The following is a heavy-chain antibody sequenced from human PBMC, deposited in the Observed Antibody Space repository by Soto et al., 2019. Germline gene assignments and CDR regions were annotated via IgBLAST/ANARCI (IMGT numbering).Heavy chain of an antibody. CDR1: SGSITSVNSY. CDR2: IYYSGSS. J-gene: IGHJ4*02. Sequence: QVQLQESGPGLVKPSQTLSLTCTVSSGSITSVNSYWGWIRQFPGKGLEWIGYIYYSGSSYYNPSLKGRVTISEDTSKKQFSLKLNSVTAADTAVYYCARGSSGWSSIRLDDWGQGTLVTVSS. D-gene: IGHD6-19*01. CDR3: ARGSSGWSSIRLDD. V-gene: IGHV4-31*03.